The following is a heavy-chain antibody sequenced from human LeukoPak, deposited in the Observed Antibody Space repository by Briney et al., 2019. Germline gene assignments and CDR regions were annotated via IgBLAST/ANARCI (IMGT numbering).Heavy chain of an antibody. D-gene: IGHD3-16*01. Sequence: ASVKVSCKASGYTFTSYGISWVRQAPGQGLEWMGWISAYKGNTNYAQKLQGRVTMTTDTSTSTAYMELRSLRSDDTAVYYCARVIRPASINAFDIWGQGTMVTVSS. CDR3: ARVIRPASINAFDI. J-gene: IGHJ3*02. CDR1: GYTFTSYG. CDR2: ISAYKGNT. V-gene: IGHV1-18*01.